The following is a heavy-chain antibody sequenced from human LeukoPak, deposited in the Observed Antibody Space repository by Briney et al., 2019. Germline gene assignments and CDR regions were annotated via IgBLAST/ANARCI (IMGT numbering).Heavy chain of an antibody. J-gene: IGHJ6*02. CDR3: ARDNYGMDV. CDR1: GFIFNTYA. V-gene: IGHV3-30-3*01. Sequence: TGGSLRLSCAASGFIFNTYAIHWVRQAPGKGLDWVAVISYDGSNKYYADSVKGRFTTSRDDSKNTLYLQMNSLRGEDTAVYYCARDNYGMDVWGQGTTVTVSS. CDR2: ISYDGSNK.